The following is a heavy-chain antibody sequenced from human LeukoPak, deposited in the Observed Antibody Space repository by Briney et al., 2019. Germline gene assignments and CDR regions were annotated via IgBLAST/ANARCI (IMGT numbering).Heavy chain of an antibody. CDR1: GFTFSSYA. D-gene: IGHD3-10*01. CDR2: ISYDGSNK. J-gene: IGHJ4*02. V-gene: IGHV3-30*04. Sequence: GGSLRLSCAASGFTFSSYAMHWARQAPGKGLEWVAVISYDGSNKYYADSVKGRFTISRDNSKNTLYLQMNSLRAEDTAVYYCARDPMWGFGETFFDYWGQGTLVTVSS. CDR3: ARDPMWGFGETFFDY.